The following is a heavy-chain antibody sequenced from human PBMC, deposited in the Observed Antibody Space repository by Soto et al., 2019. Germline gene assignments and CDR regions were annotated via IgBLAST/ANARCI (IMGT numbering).Heavy chain of an antibody. CDR1: GVSISGYY. V-gene: IGHV4-4*07. J-gene: IGHJ5*02. CDR3: ARGQRFSDWFDP. Sequence: NPSETLSLTCSVSGVSISGYYWTWIRQPAGKGLEWIGRIYSSGNTKYNPSLQSRVTMSLDTSNNQFSLRLTSVTAADTAVYYCARGQRFSDWFDPWGQGTLVTVSS. D-gene: IGHD3-3*01. CDR2: IYSSGNT.